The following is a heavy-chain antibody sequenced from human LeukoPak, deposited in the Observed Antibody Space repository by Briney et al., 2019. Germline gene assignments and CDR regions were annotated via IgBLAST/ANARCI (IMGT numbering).Heavy chain of an antibody. CDR3: ARHLIVGTTGAVDY. V-gene: IGHV5-10-1*01. Sequence: ESPEISCKGSGYSFSSYWITWVPQMPGKGLEWMGRIDPSDSYTNYRPSFQGRVAISADKSINTVSLQLSRLKASDTAIYYCARHLIVGTTGAVDYWGHGNLGSVSS. J-gene: IGHJ4*01. D-gene: IGHD1-26*01. CDR1: GYSFSSYW. CDR2: IDPSDSYT.